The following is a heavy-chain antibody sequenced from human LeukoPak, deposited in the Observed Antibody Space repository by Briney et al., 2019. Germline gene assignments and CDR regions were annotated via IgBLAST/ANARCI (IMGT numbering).Heavy chain of an antibody. J-gene: IGHJ4*02. CDR3: AKPYLCGGDCHFDY. D-gene: IGHD2-21*02. Sequence: GGSLRLSCAASGFTFSSYGMHWVRQAPGKGLEWVAVISYDGSNKYYADSVKGRFTISRDNSKNTLYLQMNSLRAEDTAVYYCAKPYLCGGDCHFDYWGQGTRVTVSS. CDR2: ISYDGSNK. V-gene: IGHV3-30*18. CDR1: GFTFSSYG.